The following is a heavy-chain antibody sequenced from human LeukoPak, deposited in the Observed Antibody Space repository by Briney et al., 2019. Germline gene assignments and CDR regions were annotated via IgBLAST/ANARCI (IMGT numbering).Heavy chain of an antibody. CDR3: AHITCSGAKCPLLSDYFDY. CDR1: GFSLSTSGVG. V-gene: IGHV2-5*02. D-gene: IGHD2-15*01. Sequence: SGPTLVKPTQTLTLTCTFSGFSLSTSGVGVGWIRQPPGKALEWLALIYWDDDKHYSPSLKSRLTITKDTSKNQVVLTMTNMDPVDTATYYCAHITCSGAKCPLLSDYFDYWGQGTLVTVSS. J-gene: IGHJ4*02. CDR2: IYWDDDK.